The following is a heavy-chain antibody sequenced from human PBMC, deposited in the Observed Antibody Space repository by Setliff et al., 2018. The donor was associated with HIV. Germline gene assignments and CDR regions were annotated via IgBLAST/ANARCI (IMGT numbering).Heavy chain of an antibody. CDR1: GYTFTDYF. Sequence: GASVKVSCKASGYTFTDYFIHWVRQAPGQGLEWMGWISPHSGGTNYAQKFQGRVTMTRDTSISTAYMELSRLRSDDTAVYYCARGGSWYLVLDAFDIWGQGTMVTVSS. CDR3: ARGGSWYLVLDAFDI. J-gene: IGHJ3*02. CDR2: ISPHSGGT. D-gene: IGHD6-13*01. V-gene: IGHV1-2*02.